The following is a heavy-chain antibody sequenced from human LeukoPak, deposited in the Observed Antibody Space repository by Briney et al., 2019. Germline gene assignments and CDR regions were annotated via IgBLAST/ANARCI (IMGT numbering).Heavy chain of an antibody. CDR1: GYTFTGYY. CDR3: ARDPGKWELTFDY. V-gene: IGHV1-2*02. D-gene: IGHD1-26*01. Sequence: GASVKVSCKAPGYTFTGYYLHWVRQTPGQGLEWMGCIHPNSGGTNYAQKFQGRVAMTGDTSISTAYMGLSRLRSDDTAVYYCARDPGKWELTFDYWGQGTLVTVSS. CDR2: IHPNSGGT. J-gene: IGHJ4*02.